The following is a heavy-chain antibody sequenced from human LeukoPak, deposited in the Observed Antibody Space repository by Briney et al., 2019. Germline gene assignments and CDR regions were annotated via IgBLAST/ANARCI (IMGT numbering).Heavy chain of an antibody. Sequence: PGRSLRLSCTAAGFTFGDYAMSWFRHSPGKGLEWVSAISGSATGYMTNYADSVKGRFTISRDNDKNTLYLQMSSLRAEDTAVYFCARGENRMKEFWGQGTLVTVSS. CDR3: ARGENRMKEF. V-gene: IGHV3-23*01. D-gene: IGHD1-14*01. CDR2: ISGSATGYMT. J-gene: IGHJ4*02. CDR1: GFTFGDYA.